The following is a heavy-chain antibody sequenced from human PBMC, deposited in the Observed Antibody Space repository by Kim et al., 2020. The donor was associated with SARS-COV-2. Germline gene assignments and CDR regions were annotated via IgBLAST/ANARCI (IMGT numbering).Heavy chain of an antibody. V-gene: IGHV3-21*01. D-gene: IGHD3-22*01. CDR2: ISSRSSHI. J-gene: IGHJ4*01. CDR1: EFTFSSYS. CDR3: ASQGYGSSGYYLTDPFDF. Sequence: GGSLRLSCAASEFTFSSYSMNWVRQAPGKGLEWVSVISSRSSHIYQADSVKGRFTISRDNAKNSLYLQMNSLRAEDTAVYYCASQGYGSSGYYLTDPFDFWGQGTLVTLST.